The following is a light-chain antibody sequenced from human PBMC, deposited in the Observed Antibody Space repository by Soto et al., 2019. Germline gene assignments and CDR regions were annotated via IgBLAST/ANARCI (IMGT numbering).Light chain of an antibody. Sequence: MTQSPATLSVAPGGRATLSCRASQSVGVNLAWYQQKHGQAPRLLLYAASTRATAIPARFSGSGSGAEFTLTIDSLQSEDFAVYYCQQYDNSPLLTFGPGTKVEIK. J-gene: IGKJ3*01. CDR1: QSVGVN. CDR3: QQYDNSPLLT. CDR2: AAS. V-gene: IGKV3-15*01.